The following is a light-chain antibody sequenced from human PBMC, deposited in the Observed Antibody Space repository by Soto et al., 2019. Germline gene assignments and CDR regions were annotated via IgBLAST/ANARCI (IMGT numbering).Light chain of an antibody. J-gene: IGKJ2*01. CDR2: ATS. Sequence: DIQMTQSPSSLSAFVGDTVTITCRASQSIARYLNWYQQKPGKPPKFLIWATSTLQSGVPSRFSGDGSGTDFTLTVTALQPEDCATYYCQQSYTTPFTFGQGTKLEI. CDR3: QQSYTTPFT. V-gene: IGKV1-39*01. CDR1: QSIARY.